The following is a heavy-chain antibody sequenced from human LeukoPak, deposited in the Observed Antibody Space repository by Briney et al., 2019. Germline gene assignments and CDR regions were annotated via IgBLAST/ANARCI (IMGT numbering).Heavy chain of an antibody. J-gene: IGHJ4*02. V-gene: IGHV3-48*03. CDR1: GFTFSIYE. CDR2: ISSSGSTI. Sequence: GGSLRLSCAASGFTFSIYEMNWVRQAPGKGLWWVSYISSSGSTIYYAASVKGRFTISRDNAKNSLHLQMNSLRAEDTAVYYCARDLYHGDDYWGQGTLVTVSS. CDR3: ARDLYHGDDY. D-gene: IGHD4-17*01.